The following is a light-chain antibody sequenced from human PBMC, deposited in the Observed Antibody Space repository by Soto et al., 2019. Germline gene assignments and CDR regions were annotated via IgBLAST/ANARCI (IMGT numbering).Light chain of an antibody. CDR2: EVH. J-gene: IGLJ3*02. CDR1: SADIGIYNF. CDR3: TSYTRTNTGV. Sequence: QSALTQPASVSGSLGQSITISCTGTSADIGIYNFVSWFQQHPGKAPKLMIFEVHNRPSGVSDRFSASKSGNTASLTISGLQAEDEADYYCTSYTRTNTGVFGGGTQLTVL. V-gene: IGLV2-14*01.